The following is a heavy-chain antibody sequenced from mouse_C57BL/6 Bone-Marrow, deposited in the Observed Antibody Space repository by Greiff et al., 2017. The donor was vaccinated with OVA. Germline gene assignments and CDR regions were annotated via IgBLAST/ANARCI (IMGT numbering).Heavy chain of an antibody. CDR1: GFTFSDYG. Sequence: EVKVEESGGGLVKPGGSLKLSCAASGFTFSDYGMHWVRQAPEKGLEWVAYISSGSSTIYYADTVKGRFTISRDNAKNTLFLQMTSLRSEDTAMYYCAGSWFAYWGQGTLVTVSA. J-gene: IGHJ3*01. D-gene: IGHD3-1*01. V-gene: IGHV5-17*01. CDR2: ISSGSSTI. CDR3: AGSWFAY.